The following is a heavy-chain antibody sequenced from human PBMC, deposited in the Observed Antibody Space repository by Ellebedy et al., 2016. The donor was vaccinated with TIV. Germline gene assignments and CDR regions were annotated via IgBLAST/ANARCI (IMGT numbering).Heavy chain of an antibody. J-gene: IGHJ4*02. CDR1: GFTFSSYA. CDR3: AKTTDYGDYPMIDY. CDR2: ISGSGGST. V-gene: IGHV3-23*01. D-gene: IGHD4-17*01. Sequence: GESLKISXAASGFTFSSYAMSWVRQAPGKGLEWVSAISGSGGSTYYADSVKGRFTISRDNSKNTLYLQMNSLRAEDTAVYYCAKTTDYGDYPMIDYWGQGTLVTVSS.